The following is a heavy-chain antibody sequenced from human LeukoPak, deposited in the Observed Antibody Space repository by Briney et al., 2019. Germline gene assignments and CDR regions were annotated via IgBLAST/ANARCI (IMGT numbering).Heavy chain of an antibody. CDR1: GFTLSSNY. J-gene: IGHJ6*03. D-gene: IGHD6-6*01. CDR2: IYSGGST. V-gene: IGHV3-53*01. Sequence: GGSLRLSCAASGFTLSSNYMSWVRQAPGKGLEWVSVIYSGGSTYYTDSVKGRFTISRDKSKNTLYLQMNSLRADDTAVYYCARNKAARTYFYYYYYMDVWGKGTTVTVSS. CDR3: ARNKAARTYFYYYYYMDV.